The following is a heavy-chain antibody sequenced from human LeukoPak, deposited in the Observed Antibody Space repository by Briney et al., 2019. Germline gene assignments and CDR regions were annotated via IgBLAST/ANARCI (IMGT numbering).Heavy chain of an antibody. CDR2: ISYDGSNK. V-gene: IGHV3-30*18. Sequence: GGSLRLSCAASGFTFSSYGMHWVRQAPGKGLEWVAVISYDGSNKYYADSVKGRFTISRDNSKNTLYLQMSSLRAEDTAVYYCAKEGVGAIDYWGQGTLVTVSS. J-gene: IGHJ4*02. CDR3: AKEGVGAIDY. CDR1: GFTFSSYG. D-gene: IGHD1-26*01.